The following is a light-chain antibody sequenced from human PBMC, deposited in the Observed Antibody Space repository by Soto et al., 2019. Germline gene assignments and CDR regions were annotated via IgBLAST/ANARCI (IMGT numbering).Light chain of an antibody. CDR3: QSYDISLSGVV. J-gene: IGLJ2*01. CDR1: SSNIGAGYD. V-gene: IGLV1-40*01. CDR2: GNR. Sequence: QSVLTQPPSVSGAPGQRVTISCTGSSSNIGAGYDVHWYQHLPGTAPKVLIYGNRHRPSGVPDRLSGSKSGTSATLAITGLHADDEADYYCQSYDISLSGVVFGGGTKLTVL.